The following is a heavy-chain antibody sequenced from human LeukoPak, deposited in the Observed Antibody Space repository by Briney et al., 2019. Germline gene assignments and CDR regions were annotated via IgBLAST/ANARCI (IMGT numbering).Heavy chain of an antibody. D-gene: IGHD5-12*01. Sequence: PGGSLRLSCAASGFTFSSYGMHWVRQAPGKGLEWVANIKQDGSEEYYVDSVKGRFTIFRDNAKNSLYLQMNSLRAEDTAVYYCARERADSGYNANDYWGQGTLVTVSS. V-gene: IGHV3-7*01. CDR2: IKQDGSEE. CDR1: GFTFSSYG. CDR3: ARERADSGYNANDY. J-gene: IGHJ4*02.